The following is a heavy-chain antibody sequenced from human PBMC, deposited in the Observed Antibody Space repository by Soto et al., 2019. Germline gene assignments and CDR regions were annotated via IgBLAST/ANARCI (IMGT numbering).Heavy chain of an antibody. V-gene: IGHV5-51*01. CDR3: ARLSRDYGSGSYYSYGMDG. CDR1: GYKFSPYV. D-gene: IGHD3-10*01. CDR2: IYPVDSDT. Sequence: ESLQISCHVGGYKFSPYVLAWVRQMPGNGLEWMGIIYPVDSDTTYSPSFQGQVTISADKSNSTAYLQWSSLKASDSAIYYCARLSRDYGSGSYYSYGMDGWGQGTTVTFSS. J-gene: IGHJ6*02.